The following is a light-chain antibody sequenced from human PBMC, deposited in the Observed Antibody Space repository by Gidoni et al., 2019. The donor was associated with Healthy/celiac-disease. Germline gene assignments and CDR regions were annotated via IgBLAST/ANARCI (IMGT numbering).Light chain of an antibody. V-gene: IGLV1-36*01. J-gene: IGLJ2*01. CDR1: SSTIGNHA. Sequence: QSALTQPPSVSEAPGQRVTLPCSRSSSTIGNHAVNWYQQLPGKAPKLLFSYDDLLPSWVSDRFSGSKSGTSASLAISWLPSEDEADYYCAAWDDSLNGPVFGGVTKLTVL. CDR3: AAWDDSLNGPV. CDR2: YDD.